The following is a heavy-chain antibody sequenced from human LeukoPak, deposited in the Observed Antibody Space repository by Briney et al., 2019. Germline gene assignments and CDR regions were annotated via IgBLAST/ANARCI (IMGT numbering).Heavy chain of an antibody. CDR1: GGTFSSYA. J-gene: IGHJ4*02. Sequence: SVKVSCKASGGTFSSYAISWVRQAPGQGLEWMGGIIPIFVTANYAQKFQGRVTITTDESTSTAYMELSSLRSEDTAVYYCTTVWYGSGTYYLSHLYWGQGTLVTVSS. V-gene: IGHV1-69*05. CDR3: TTVWYGSGTYYLSHLY. D-gene: IGHD3-10*01. CDR2: IIPIFVTA.